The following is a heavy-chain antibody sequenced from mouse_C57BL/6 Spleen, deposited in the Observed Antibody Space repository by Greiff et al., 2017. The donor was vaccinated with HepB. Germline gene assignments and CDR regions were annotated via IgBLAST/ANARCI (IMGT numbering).Heavy chain of an antibody. J-gene: IGHJ1*03. CDR2: ISSGGSYT. V-gene: IGHV5-6*01. D-gene: IGHD1-1*01. Sequence: EVQVVESGGDLVKPGGSLKLSCAASGFTFSSYGMSWVRQTPDKRLEWVATISSGGSYTYYPDSVKGRFTISRDNAKNTLYLQMSSLKSEDTAMYYCARQEDYGSSYWYFDVWGTGTTVTVSS. CDR1: GFTFSSYG. CDR3: ARQEDYGSSYWYFDV.